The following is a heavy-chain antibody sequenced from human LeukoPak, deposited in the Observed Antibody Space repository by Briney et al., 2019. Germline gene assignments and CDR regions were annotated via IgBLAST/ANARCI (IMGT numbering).Heavy chain of an antibody. CDR2: MNPNSGNT. D-gene: IGHD3-3*01. V-gene: IGHV1-8*01. CDR3: ARLSIFGAPLVGMDV. J-gene: IGHJ6*02. CDR1: GYTFTSYD. Sequence: ASVTVSFKASGYTFTSYDINWVRQAPGQGLEWMGWMNPNSGNTGYAQKFQGRVTMTRNTSISTAYMELSSLRSEDTAVYYCARLSIFGAPLVGMDVWGQGTTVTVSS.